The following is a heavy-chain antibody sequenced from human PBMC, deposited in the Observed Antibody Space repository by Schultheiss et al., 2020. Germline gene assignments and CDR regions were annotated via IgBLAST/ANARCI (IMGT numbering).Heavy chain of an antibody. V-gene: IGHV3-21*01. D-gene: IGHD2/OR15-2a*01. J-gene: IGHJ5*02. CDR3: ARDPRQNKYNWFDP. CDR1: GFTFSSYA. Sequence: GGSLRLSCAASGFTFSSYAMSWVRQAPGKGLEWVSSISSSSSYIYYADSVKGRFTISRDNAKNSLYLQMNSLRAEDTAVYYCARDPRQNKYNWFDPWGQGTLVTVSS. CDR2: ISSSSSYI.